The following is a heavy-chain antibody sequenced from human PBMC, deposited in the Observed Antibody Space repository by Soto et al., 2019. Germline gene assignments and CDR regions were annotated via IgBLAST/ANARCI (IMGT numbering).Heavy chain of an antibody. CDR1: GGSFSGYY. J-gene: IGHJ5*02. CDR3: ASLISHCSSTSCGSS. CDR2: INHSGST. Sequence: SETLSLTCAVYGGSFSGYYWSWIRQPPGKGLEWIGEINHSGSTNYNPSLKSRVTISVDTSKNQFPLKLSSVTAADTAVYYCASLISHCSSTSCGSSWGQGTLVTVSS. D-gene: IGHD2-2*01. V-gene: IGHV4-34*01.